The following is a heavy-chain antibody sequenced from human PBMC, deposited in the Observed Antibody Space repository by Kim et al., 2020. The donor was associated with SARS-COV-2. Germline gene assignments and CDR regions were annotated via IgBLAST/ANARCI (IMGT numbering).Heavy chain of an antibody. V-gene: IGHV1-46*01. J-gene: IGHJ4*02. D-gene: IGHD3-3*01. CDR3: ARACLLEWLSHFY. Sequence: AQKFQGRVTMTRDTSASTVYMELSSLRSEDTAVYYCARACLLEWLSHFYWGQGTLVTVSS.